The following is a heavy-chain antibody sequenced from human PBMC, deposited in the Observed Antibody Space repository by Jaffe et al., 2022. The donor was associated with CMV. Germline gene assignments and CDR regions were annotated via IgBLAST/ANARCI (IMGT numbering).Heavy chain of an antibody. CDR2: IWYDGTKK. V-gene: IGHV3-33*08. Sequence: QVQLVESGGGVVQPGRSLRLSCAGSGFTLGSYGMHWVRQAPGKGLEWVALIWYDGTKKYYADSVKGRFTISRDNSKNTLYLQMNSLRAEDTAFYYCARDGDYYASGPRNYFYMDVWGKGTTVTVSS. D-gene: IGHD3-10*01. CDR1: GFTLGSYG. J-gene: IGHJ6*03. CDR3: ARDGDYYASGPRNYFYMDV.